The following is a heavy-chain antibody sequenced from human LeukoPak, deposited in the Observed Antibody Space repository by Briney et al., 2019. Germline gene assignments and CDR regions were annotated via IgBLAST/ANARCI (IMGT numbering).Heavy chain of an antibody. CDR3: ARDRGYGDYGFDY. Sequence: ASVKVSCKASGYTFTGYYMHWVRQAPGQGLEWMGWINPNSGGTNYAQKFQGRVTMTRDTSISTAYMELSRLRSDDTAVYYCARDRGYGDYGFDYWGQGTLVTVSS. J-gene: IGHJ4*02. D-gene: IGHD4-17*01. CDR1: GYTFTGYY. CDR2: INPNSGGT. V-gene: IGHV1-2*02.